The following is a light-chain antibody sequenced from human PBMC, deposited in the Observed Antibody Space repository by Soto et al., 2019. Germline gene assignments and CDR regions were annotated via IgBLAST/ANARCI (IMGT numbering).Light chain of an antibody. J-gene: IGKJ5*01. CDR1: QGIGSY. CDR3: QQVNNYPIT. Sequence: DIQLTQSPSFLSASVGDRVTITCRASQGIGSYLAWFQQKPGKAPKLLIYEASTLQSGVPSRFSGSESGTEFTLTISSLQPDDFATYYCQQVNNYPITFGQGTRLE. V-gene: IGKV1-9*01. CDR2: EAS.